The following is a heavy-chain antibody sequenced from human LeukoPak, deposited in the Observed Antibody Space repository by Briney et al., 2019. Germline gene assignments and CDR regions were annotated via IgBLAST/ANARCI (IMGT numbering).Heavy chain of an antibody. CDR2: ISGSGSNT. CDR3: AKRDPRPFAFDI. CDR1: GFTFDNYA. J-gene: IGHJ3*02. V-gene: IGHV3-23*01. Sequence: GGSLRLSCAASGFTFDNYAMSWVRQTPGKGLEWVSLISGSGSNTYYADSVKGRFTISRDNSKSTLYLQMNSLRVEDTAVYYCAKRDPRPFAFDIWGQGTMVAVSS.